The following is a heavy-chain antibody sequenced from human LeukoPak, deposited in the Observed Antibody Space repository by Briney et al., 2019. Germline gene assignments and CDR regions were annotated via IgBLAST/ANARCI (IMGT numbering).Heavy chain of an antibody. V-gene: IGHV1-2*02. CDR2: INPNSGGT. D-gene: IGHD6-13*01. CDR1: GHTFTGYY. Sequence: GASVKVSCKASGHTFTGYYMHWVRQAPGQGLEWMGWINPNSGGTNCAQKFQGRVTMTRDTSINTAYMELSSLRFDDTAVYYCARGATAGRFSLRPTGAYYMDVWGKGTTVTVSS. J-gene: IGHJ6*03. CDR3: ARGATAGRFSLRPTGAYYMDV.